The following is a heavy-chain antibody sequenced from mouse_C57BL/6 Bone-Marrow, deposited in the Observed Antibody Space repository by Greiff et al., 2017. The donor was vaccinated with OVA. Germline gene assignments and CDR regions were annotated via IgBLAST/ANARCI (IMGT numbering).Heavy chain of an antibody. V-gene: IGHV5-17*01. CDR2: ISSGSSTI. CDR3: AHGYYLWWYFDV. D-gene: IGHD2-3*01. Sequence: EVKVVESGGGLVKPGGSLKLSCAASGFTFSDYGMHWVRQAPEKGLEWVAYISSGSSTIYYADTVKGRFTISRDNAKNTLFLQMTSLRSEDTAMYYCAHGYYLWWYFDVWGTGTTVTVSS. J-gene: IGHJ1*03. CDR1: GFTFSDYG.